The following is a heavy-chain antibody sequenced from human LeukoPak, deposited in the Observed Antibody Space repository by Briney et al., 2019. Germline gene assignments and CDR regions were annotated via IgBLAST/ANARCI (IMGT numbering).Heavy chain of an antibody. D-gene: IGHD6-19*01. CDR1: GGSFSGYY. CDR2: INHSGST. CDR3: ARAYSSGWTGEDY. Sequence: SETLSLTCDVYGGSFSGYYWSWIRQPPGKGLEWIEEINHSGSTNYNPSLKSRVTISVGTSKNQFSLKLSSVTAADTAVYYCARAYSSGWTGEDYWGQGTLVTVSS. J-gene: IGHJ4*02. V-gene: IGHV4-34*01.